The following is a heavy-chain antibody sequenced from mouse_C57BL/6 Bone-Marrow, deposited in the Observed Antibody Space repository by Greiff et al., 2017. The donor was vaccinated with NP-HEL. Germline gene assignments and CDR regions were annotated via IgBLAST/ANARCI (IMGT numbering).Heavy chain of an antibody. Sequence: DVKLQESGPGLVKPSQSLSLTCSVTGYSITSGYYWNWIRQFPGNKLEWMGYISYDGSNNYNPSLKNRISITRDTSKNQFFLKLNSVTTEDTATYYCARGISLITTVVDYWGQGTTLTVSS. J-gene: IGHJ2*01. CDR2: ISYDGSN. CDR1: GYSITSGYY. V-gene: IGHV3-6*01. CDR3: ARGISLITTVVDY. D-gene: IGHD1-1*01.